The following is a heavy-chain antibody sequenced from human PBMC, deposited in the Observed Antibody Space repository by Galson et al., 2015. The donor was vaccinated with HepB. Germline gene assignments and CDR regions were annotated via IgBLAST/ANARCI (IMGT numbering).Heavy chain of an antibody. D-gene: IGHD2-15*01. CDR1: GFTFDDYA. CDR3: AKAFQGGGSCCGDWFDP. V-gene: IGHV3-9*01. CDR2: ISWNSGSI. J-gene: IGHJ5*02. Sequence: CAASGFTFDDYAMHWVRQAPGKGLEWVSGISWNSGSIGYADSVKGRFTISRDNAKNSLYLQMNSLRAEDTALYYCAKAFQGGGSCCGDWFDPWGQGTLVTVSS.